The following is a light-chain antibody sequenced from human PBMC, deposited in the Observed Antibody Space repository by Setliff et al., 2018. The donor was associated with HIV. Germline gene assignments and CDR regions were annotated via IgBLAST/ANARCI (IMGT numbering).Light chain of an antibody. CDR3: CSYAGGPYV. CDR2: DVN. V-gene: IGLV2-11*01. Sequence: QSALAQPRSVPGSPGQSVTISCTGTSSDVGGYNYVSWYQQYPGKAPKVIIYDVNKRPSGVPDRFSGSKSANTASLTISGLQAEDEADYYCCSYAGGPYVFGTGTKVTVL. J-gene: IGLJ1*01. CDR1: SSDVGGYNY.